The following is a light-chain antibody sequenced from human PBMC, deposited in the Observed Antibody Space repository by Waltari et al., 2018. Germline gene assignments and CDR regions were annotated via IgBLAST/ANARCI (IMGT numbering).Light chain of an antibody. Sequence: SYELTQPPSVSVSPGQTSSITGSGDKLGDKYACWYQQKPGQSPILVLYQDTKRPSGIPARFSGTNSGNTATLTISGTQAMDEADYYCQAWDSSIVVFGGGTKLTVV. J-gene: IGLJ2*01. CDR2: QDT. CDR3: QAWDSSIVV. V-gene: IGLV3-1*01. CDR1: KLGDKY.